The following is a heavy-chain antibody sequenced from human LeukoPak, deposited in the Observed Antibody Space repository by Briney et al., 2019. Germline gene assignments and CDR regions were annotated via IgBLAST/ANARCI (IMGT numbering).Heavy chain of an antibody. J-gene: IGHJ3*02. CDR3: AINHYGSNSDIFDI. V-gene: IGHV3-33*01. CDR2: IWADGTHE. D-gene: IGHD3-10*01. CDR1: GFTFSSYG. Sequence: GGSLRLSCAGSGFTFSSYGMHWVRQAPGKGLEWVAVIWADGTHEDYIDSVKGRFTISRDNSKNTLYLQMNSLRADDTTVYYCAINHYGSNSDIFDIWGQGAMVTVSS.